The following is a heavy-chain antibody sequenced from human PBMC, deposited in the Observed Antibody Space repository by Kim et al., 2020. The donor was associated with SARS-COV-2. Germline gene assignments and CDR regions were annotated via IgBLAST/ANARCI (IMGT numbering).Heavy chain of an antibody. Sequence: SETLSLTCTVSGGSISSYYWSWIRQPPGKGLEWIGYTYYSGSTNYNPSLKSRVTISVDTSKNQFSLKLSSVTAADTAVYYCARVRAGGWLRAGTPVFMDVWGQGTTVTVSS. CDR3: ARVRAGGWLRAGTPVFMDV. CDR2: TYYSGST. J-gene: IGHJ6*02. V-gene: IGHV4-59*01. D-gene: IGHD5-12*01. CDR1: GGSISSYY.